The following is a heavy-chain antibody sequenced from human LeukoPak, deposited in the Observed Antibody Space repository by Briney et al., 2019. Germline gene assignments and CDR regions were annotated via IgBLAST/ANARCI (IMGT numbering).Heavy chain of an antibody. CDR2: INPNSGGT. Sequence: ASVKVSCKAPGYTFTGYDMHWVRQAPGQGLEWMGRINPNSGGTNYAQKFQGRVTMTRDTPISTAYMELTRLRSDDTAVCYCAREVGVVAHQGGWFDPWGQGTLVTVSS. CDR1: GYTFTGYD. CDR3: AREVGVVAHQGGWFDP. J-gene: IGHJ5*02. V-gene: IGHV1-2*06. D-gene: IGHD2-2*01.